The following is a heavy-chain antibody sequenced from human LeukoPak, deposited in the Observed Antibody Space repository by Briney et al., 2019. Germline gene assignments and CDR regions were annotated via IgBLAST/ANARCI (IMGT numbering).Heavy chain of an antibody. CDR3: ARGRGRWLGTFDY. CDR1: GFTFDDYA. D-gene: IGHD5-12*01. J-gene: IGHJ4*02. CDR2: ISWNSGSI. V-gene: IGHV3-9*01. Sequence: PGRSLRLSCAASGFTFDDYAMHWVRQAPGKGLEWVSGISWNSGSIGYADSVKGRFTISRDNSKNTLYLQMNSLRAEDTAVYYCARGRGRWLGTFDYWGQGTLVTVSS.